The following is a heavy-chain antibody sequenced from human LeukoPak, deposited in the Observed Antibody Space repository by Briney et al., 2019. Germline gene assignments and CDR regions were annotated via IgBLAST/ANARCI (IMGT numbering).Heavy chain of an antibody. CDR3: AKGSGYYPEYFQH. V-gene: IGHV3-23*01. CDR2: ISGSGGST. Sequence: GGSLRLSCAASGFTFRKYAMSWVRQAPGKGLEWVSAISGSGGSTYYADSVKGRFTISRDNSKNTLYLQMNSLRAEDTAVYYCAKGSGYYPEYFQHWGQGTLVTVSS. CDR1: GFTFRKYA. J-gene: IGHJ1*01. D-gene: IGHD3-22*01.